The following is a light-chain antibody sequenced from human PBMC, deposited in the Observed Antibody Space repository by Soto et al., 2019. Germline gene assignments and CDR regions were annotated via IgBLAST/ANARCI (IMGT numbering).Light chain of an antibody. J-gene: IGKJ1*01. CDR3: HQYNNWPQT. V-gene: IGKV3-15*01. CDR1: QSVSSN. CDR2: GAS. Sequence: EIVMTQSPATLSVSPGERATLSCRASQSVSSNLAWYQQKPGQAPRLLLSGASTRATGIPARFSGSGSGTQFTLTIRSLQSEDFAVYYCHQYNNWPQTFGQGTKVEIK.